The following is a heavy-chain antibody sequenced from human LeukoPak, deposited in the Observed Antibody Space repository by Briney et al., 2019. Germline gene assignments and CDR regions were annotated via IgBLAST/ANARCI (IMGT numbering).Heavy chain of an antibody. J-gene: IGHJ4*02. CDR1: GFTVSSNY. D-gene: IGHD5-12*01. CDR2: IYSGGST. Sequence: GGSLRLSCAASGFTVSSNYMSWVRQTPGKGLEWVSVIYSGGSTYYADSVKGRFTISRDNSKNTLYLQMNSLRAEDTAVYYCARGGYDFTFDYWGQGTLVTVSS. CDR3: ARGGYDFTFDY. V-gene: IGHV3-53*01.